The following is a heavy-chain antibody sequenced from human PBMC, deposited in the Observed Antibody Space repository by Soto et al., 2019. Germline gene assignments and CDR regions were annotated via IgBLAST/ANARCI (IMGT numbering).Heavy chain of an antibody. J-gene: IGHJ6*02. Sequence: QVQLVESGGGVVQPGRSLRLSCAASGFPFSSYAIHWVRQAPGEGLEWVAVISSDGRNEHYADSVKGRFTLSRDNSKNTLYLQMNSLRAEDTAVYYCAREGNYGDTFYYYYGMDVWGQGTTVTVSS. CDR2: ISSDGRNE. CDR3: AREGNYGDTFYYYYGMDV. CDR1: GFPFSSYA. D-gene: IGHD4-17*01. V-gene: IGHV3-30*04.